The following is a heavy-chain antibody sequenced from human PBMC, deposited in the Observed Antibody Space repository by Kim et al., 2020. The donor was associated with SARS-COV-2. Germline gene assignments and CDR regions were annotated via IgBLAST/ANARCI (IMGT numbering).Heavy chain of an antibody. CDR2: INPSGGNT. V-gene: IGHV1-46*01. D-gene: IGHD2-21*02. J-gene: IGHJ4*02. Sequence: ASVKVSCKASGYTFINYYLHWVRQAPGQGLEWMGSINPSGGNTNYAQKFQGRVTMTRDTSTSKVYMELSSLRSEDTAVYYCTRGVRLHGVGFFDSWGQGTLVTVSS. CDR3: TRGVRLHGVGFFDS. CDR1: GYTFINYY.